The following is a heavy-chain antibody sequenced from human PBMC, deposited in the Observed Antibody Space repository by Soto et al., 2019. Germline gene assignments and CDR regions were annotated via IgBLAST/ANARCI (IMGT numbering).Heavy chain of an antibody. CDR1: GFTFSSYG. V-gene: IGHV3-30*18. CDR3: AKEFQFHPAAGPGFAFDI. Sequence: VGSLRLSCAASGFTFSSYGMHWVRQAPGKGLEWVAVISYDGSNKYYADSVKGRFTISRDNSKNTLYLQMNSLRAEDTAVYYCAKEFQFHPAAGPGFAFDIWGQGTMVTVSS. CDR2: ISYDGSNK. J-gene: IGHJ3*02. D-gene: IGHD6-13*01.